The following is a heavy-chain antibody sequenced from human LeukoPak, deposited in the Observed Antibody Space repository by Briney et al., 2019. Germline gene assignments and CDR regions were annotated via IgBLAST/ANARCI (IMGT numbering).Heavy chain of an antibody. CDR3: ARSYGPRFGEFLYYYYYMDV. Sequence: GGSLRLSCAASGFTLDDYGMGGPRRAPGKGREGLSCFNWNGGSTGYADSVKGRFTISGDDAKNSLYMQMKSLRAEDTALYHCARSYGPRFGEFLYYYYYMDVWGKGTTVTVSS. V-gene: IGHV3-20*01. J-gene: IGHJ6*03. CDR2: FNWNGGST. D-gene: IGHD3-10*02. CDR1: GFTLDDYG.